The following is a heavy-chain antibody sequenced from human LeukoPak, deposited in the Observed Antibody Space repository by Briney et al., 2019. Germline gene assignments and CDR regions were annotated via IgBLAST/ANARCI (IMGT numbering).Heavy chain of an antibody. D-gene: IGHD2-15*01. Sequence: SETLSLTCAVYGGSFSGYYWSWIRQPAGKGLEWIGRINTSGSTNYNPSLKSRVTMSVDTSKNQFSLKLNSVTAAETAVYYCARAQDPYYYYYMDVWGKGTTVTVSS. CDR2: INTSGST. J-gene: IGHJ6*03. V-gene: IGHV4-59*10. CDR1: GGSFSGYY. CDR3: ARAQDPYYYYYMDV.